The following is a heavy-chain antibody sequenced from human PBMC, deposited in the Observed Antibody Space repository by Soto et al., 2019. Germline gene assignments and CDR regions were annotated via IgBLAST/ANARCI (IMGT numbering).Heavy chain of an antibody. CDR1: GYTFTNYG. D-gene: IGHD2-2*02. CDR3: ARVGYCSSTSCYTGFYHYYGMDV. V-gene: IGHV1-18*04. CDR2: IGVYNGNT. Sequence: QVQLVQSGAEVKKPGASVKVSCKASGYTFTNYGISWVRQAPGQGLEWMGWIGVYNGNTNYAQKFQGRVTMTTDTSTSRAYMELRSLRSDDTAVFYCARVGYCSSTSCYTGFYHYYGMDVWGQGTTVTVS. J-gene: IGHJ6*02.